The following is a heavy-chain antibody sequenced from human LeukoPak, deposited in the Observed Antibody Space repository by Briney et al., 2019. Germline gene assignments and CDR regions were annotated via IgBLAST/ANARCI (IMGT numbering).Heavy chain of an antibody. D-gene: IGHD4-17*01. V-gene: IGHV4-4*07. CDR2: IYTSGST. Sequence: PSETLSLTCTVSGGSISRYYWSRIRQPAGKGLEWIGRIYTSGSTNYNPSLKSRVTMSVDTSKNQFSLKLSSVTAADTAVYYCARDGDYVSWYFDLWGRGTLVTVSS. J-gene: IGHJ2*01. CDR3: ARDGDYVSWYFDL. CDR1: GGSISRYY.